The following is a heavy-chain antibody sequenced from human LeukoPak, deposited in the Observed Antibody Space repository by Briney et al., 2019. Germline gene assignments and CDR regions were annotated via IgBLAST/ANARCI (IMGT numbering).Heavy chain of an antibody. V-gene: IGHV4-38-2*02. CDR1: GYSISSGYY. CDR2: LFASGST. J-gene: IGHJ6*02. D-gene: IGHD1-1*01. CDR3: ARDSDNGLDV. Sequence: SETLSLTCTVSGYSISSGYYWGWIRQPPGKGLEWIGYLFASGSTNYNPSLKSRVTISVDTSKGQLSLHVYSVTAADTAVYYCARDSDNGLDVWGPGATVTVSS.